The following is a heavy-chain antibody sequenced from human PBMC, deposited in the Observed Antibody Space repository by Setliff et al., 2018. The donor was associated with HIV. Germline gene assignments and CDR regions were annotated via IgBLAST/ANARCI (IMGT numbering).Heavy chain of an antibody. D-gene: IGHD3-22*01. CDR1: GFRFSSYG. Sequence: PGGSLRLSCAASGFRFSSYGMHWVRQAPGKGLEWVAVKSYDGSYKYYVDSVKGRFTISRDTSKNTLYLQMNSLRAEDTAVYYCAKDVYYDSSGYPIDVWGKGTTVTVSS. J-gene: IGHJ6*04. V-gene: IGHV3-30*18. CDR2: KSYDGSYK. CDR3: AKDVYYDSSGYPIDV.